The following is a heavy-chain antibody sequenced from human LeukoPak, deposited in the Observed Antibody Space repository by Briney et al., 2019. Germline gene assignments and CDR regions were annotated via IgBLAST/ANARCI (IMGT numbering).Heavy chain of an antibody. CDR2: ISGSGGST. CDR1: GFTLSSYA. J-gene: IGHJ4*02. Sequence: GGSLRLSCAASGFTLSSYAMSWVRQAPGKGLEWVSAISGSGGSTYYADSVKGRFTISRDNSKNTLYLQMNSLRAEDTAVYYCAKGDYDILTGYYSVDSMAFDYWGPGTLVTVAS. V-gene: IGHV3-23*01. CDR3: AKGDYDILTGYYSVDSMAFDY. D-gene: IGHD3-9*01.